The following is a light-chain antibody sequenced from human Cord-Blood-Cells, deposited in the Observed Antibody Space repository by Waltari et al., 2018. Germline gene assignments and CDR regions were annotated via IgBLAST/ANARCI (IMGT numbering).Light chain of an antibody. Sequence: QSALTQPASVYASPEQSSTTSGTETSGCVWSYNLDAWYQQHPGKAHKLMIYEGSKRPSGVSNRFSGSKSGNTASLTISGLQAEDEADYYCCSYAGSSNVFGTGTKVTVL. CDR2: EGS. J-gene: IGLJ1*01. CDR3: CSYAGSSNV. V-gene: IGLV2-23*03. CDR1: SGCVWSYNL.